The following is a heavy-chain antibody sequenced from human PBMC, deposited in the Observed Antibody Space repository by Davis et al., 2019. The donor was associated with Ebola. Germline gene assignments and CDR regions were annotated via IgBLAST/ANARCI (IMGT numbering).Heavy chain of an antibody. D-gene: IGHD4-17*01. J-gene: IGHJ6*04. CDR1: GYTWRSYG. CDR3: AREGGDYYYYYGMDV. Sequence: ASVKVSCKASGYTWRSYGISWVRQAPGQGLEWMGRINPNSGGTNYAQKFQGRVTMTRDTSISTAYMELSRLRSDDTAVYYCAREGGDYYYYYGMDVWGKGTTVTVSS. V-gene: IGHV1-2*06. CDR2: INPNSGGT.